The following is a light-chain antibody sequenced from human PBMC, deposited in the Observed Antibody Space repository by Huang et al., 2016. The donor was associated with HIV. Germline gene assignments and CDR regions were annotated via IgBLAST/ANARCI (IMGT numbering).Light chain of an antibody. CDR2: DSS. J-gene: IGKJ4*01. CDR1: QSISSV. CDR3: QQRGKWLT. V-gene: IGKV3-11*01. Sequence: EVVLTQSPATLSLSPGERVTLSCGASQSISSVAWYQQRPGQAPRLLIYDSSRRATGIPARFSGSGSGTDFTLTINSLEPEDFAVYYCQQRGKWLTFGGGTKVEIK.